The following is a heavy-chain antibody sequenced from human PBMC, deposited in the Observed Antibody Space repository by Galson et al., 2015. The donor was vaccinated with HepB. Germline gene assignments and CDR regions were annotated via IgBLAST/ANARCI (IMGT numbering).Heavy chain of an antibody. CDR3: ARHYYDAFDI. CDR2: IYYSGST. V-gene: IGHV4-61*08. CDR1: GFSLSTSGVG. J-gene: IGHJ3*02. Sequence: LVKPTQTLTLTCTFSGFSLSTSGVGVGWIRQPPGKGLEWIGYIYYSGSTNYNPSLKSRVTISVDTSKNQLSLKLSSVTAADTAVYYCARHYYDAFDIWGQGTMVTVSS. D-gene: IGHD3-10*01.